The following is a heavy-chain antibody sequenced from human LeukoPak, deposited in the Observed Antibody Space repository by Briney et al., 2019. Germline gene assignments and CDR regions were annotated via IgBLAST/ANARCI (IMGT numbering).Heavy chain of an antibody. Sequence: GGSLRLSCAASGFTFSSYAMHWVRQAPGKGLGWVAVISYDGSNKYYADSVKGRFTISRDNSKNTLYLQMNSLRAEDTAVYYCARLIVATRGDYWGQGTLVTVSS. CDR1: GFTFSSYA. CDR3: ARLIVATRGDY. CDR2: ISYDGSNK. J-gene: IGHJ4*02. D-gene: IGHD5-12*01. V-gene: IGHV3-30-3*01.